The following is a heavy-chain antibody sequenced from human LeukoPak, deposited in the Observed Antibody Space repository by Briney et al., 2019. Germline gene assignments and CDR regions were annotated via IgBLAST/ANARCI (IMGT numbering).Heavy chain of an antibody. D-gene: IGHD3-22*01. J-gene: IGHJ6*02. CDR3: SRQGAALHDDSGYYLYYYYGRDV. Sequence: GESLKISCKASGYSFTSYWIAWVRQMPGKGLEWMGIIYPGDSDTRYSPSFQGPVTISADKSISTAYLQWSSLKAPDTARFYCSRQGAALHDDSGYYLYYYYGRDVWGQGTTVTVSS. CDR2: IYPGDSDT. CDR1: GYSFTSYW. V-gene: IGHV5-51*01.